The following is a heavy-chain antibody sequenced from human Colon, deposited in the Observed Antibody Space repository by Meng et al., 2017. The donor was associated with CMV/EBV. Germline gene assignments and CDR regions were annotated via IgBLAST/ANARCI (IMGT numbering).Heavy chain of an antibody. CDR2: ISYNSGKR. CDR1: FEDYA. D-gene: IGHD3-22*01. V-gene: IGHV3-9*01. Sequence: FEDYAMHWVRQVTGKGLEWVSGISYNSGKRGYAESVKGRFAISRDNARKSLYLEMDDLRAEDTALYYCAKGAKWDYDGSGYWNWFDPWGQGTLVTVSS. CDR3: AKGAKWDYDGSGYWNWFDP. J-gene: IGHJ5*02.